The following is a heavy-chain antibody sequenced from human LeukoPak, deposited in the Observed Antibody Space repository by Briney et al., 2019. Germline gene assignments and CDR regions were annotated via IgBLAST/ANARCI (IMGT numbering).Heavy chain of an antibody. CDR2: INPSGGST. J-gene: IGHJ4*02. CDR3: ARDARRITMVRGVIIFAY. CDR1: GYSFTSYY. Sequence: ASVKVSCKASGYSFTSYYIHWVRLAPGQGLEWMGVINPSGGSTRYAQKFQDRVTMTRDMSTSTVYMELSRLRSDDTAVYYCARDARRITMVRGVIIFAYWGQGTLVTVSS. V-gene: IGHV1-46*01. D-gene: IGHD3-10*01.